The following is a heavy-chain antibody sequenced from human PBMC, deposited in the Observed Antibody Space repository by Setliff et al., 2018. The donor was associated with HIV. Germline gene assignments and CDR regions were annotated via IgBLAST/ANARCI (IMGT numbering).Heavy chain of an antibody. CDR1: GGSISGYH. CDR2: IYTSRGT. D-gene: IGHD6-13*01. V-gene: IGHV4-4*09. J-gene: IGHJ4*02. Sequence: SETLSLTCTLSGGSISGYHWNWLRQTPGKGLEWSGYIYTSRGTNYNHSLRTRVISSVDTSNQFSLKLSSVTAADAAVYYCARSPSYRSSWEYYFDYWGQGILVTVSS. CDR3: ARSPSYRSSWEYYFDY.